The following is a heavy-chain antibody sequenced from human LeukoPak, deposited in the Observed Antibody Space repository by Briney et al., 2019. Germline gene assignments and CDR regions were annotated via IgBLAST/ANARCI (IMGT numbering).Heavy chain of an antibody. Sequence: PGGSLRLSCAASGFTFSDYYMSWIRQAPGKGLEWVSYISGSGHTIYYTDSVKGRFTISRDNAKNSLYLQMISLRVEDTAVYYCASGSGGSYYFDYWGQGTLVTFSS. V-gene: IGHV3-11*01. CDR3: ASGSGGSYYFDY. CDR2: ISGSGHTI. D-gene: IGHD2-15*01. CDR1: GFTFSDYY. J-gene: IGHJ4*02.